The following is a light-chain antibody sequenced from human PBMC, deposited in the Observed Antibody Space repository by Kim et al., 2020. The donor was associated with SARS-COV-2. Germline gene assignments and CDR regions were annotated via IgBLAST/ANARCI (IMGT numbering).Light chain of an antibody. J-gene: IGKJ2*01. CDR2: DAS. Sequence: LFLSPGESATLSGRARQSVSSYLAWYQQKPGQAPRLLIYDASNRATGIPARFSGSGSGTDFTLTISSLEPEDFAVYYCQQRSNWYTFGQGTKLEI. CDR1: QSVSSY. V-gene: IGKV3-11*01. CDR3: QQRSNWYT.